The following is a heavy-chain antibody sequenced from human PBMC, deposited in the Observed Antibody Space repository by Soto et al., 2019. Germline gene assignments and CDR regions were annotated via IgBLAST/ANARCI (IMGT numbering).Heavy chain of an antibody. CDR1: GFTFSTYS. V-gene: IGHV3-21*01. CDR3: ARDRGVTTSDDNYYYMDV. CDR2: ISSTGDYI. Sequence: EVQLVESGGGLVKPGGSLRLSCAASGFTFSTYSMNWVRQAPGKGLEWVSSISSTGDYIFYADSLKGRFTISRDNAKSSLFLQMNSLGAEDTAVYYCARDRGVTTSDDNYYYMDVWGKGTTVTVSS. J-gene: IGHJ6*03. D-gene: IGHD3-10*01.